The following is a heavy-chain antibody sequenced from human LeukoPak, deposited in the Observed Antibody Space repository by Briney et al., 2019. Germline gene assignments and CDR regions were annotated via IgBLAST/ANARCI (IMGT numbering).Heavy chain of an antibody. CDR3: ARLWFGELV. CDR1: GGSISSSSYY. Sequence: SETLSLTCTVSGGSISSSSYYWSWIRQPPGKGLEWIGYIYYSGSTNYNPSLKGRVTISVDTSKNQFSLKLSSVTAADTAVYYCARLWFGELVWGQGTLVTVSS. J-gene: IGHJ4*02. V-gene: IGHV4-61*01. CDR2: IYYSGST. D-gene: IGHD3-10*01.